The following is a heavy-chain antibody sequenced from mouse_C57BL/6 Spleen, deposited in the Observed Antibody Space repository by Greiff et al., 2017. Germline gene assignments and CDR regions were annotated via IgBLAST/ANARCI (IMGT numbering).Heavy chain of an antibody. V-gene: IGHV2-3*01. CDR1: GFSLTSYG. CDR2: IWGDGST. J-gene: IGHJ2*01. Sequence: VHLVESGPGLVAPSQSLSIACTVSGFSLTSYGVSWVRQPPGKGLEWLGVIWGDGSTNYHSALISRLSISKDNSKSQVFLKLNSLQTDDTATYYCARFTTVVAFDYWGQGTTLTVSS. CDR3: ARFTTVVAFDY. D-gene: IGHD1-1*01.